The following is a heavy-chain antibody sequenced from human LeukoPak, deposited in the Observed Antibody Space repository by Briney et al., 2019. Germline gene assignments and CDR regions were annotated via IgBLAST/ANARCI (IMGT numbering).Heavy chain of an antibody. D-gene: IGHD3-22*01. CDR2: IYYSGCT. CDR1: GGSVSSGSYY. V-gene: IGHV4-61*01. J-gene: IGHJ4*02. Sequence: SETLSLTCTVSGGSVSSGSYYWSWIRQPPGRGLEWIGYIYYSGCTNYNPSLKSRVTISVDTSKNQFSLKLSSVTAADTAVYYCVRESSLLLGRPFDYWGQGTLVTVSS. CDR3: VRESSLLLGRPFDY.